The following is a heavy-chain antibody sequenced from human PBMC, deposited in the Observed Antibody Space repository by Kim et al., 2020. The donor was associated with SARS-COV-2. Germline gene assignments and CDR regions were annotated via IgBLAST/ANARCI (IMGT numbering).Heavy chain of an antibody. Sequence: GGSLRLSCVASGFSISGYSMTWVRQAPGKGLEWVSSISGSGNYIHYADSLKGRVTVSRDNAKNSLYLQMHSLRVEDTAVYSCARDRDCRSGDCDWHGVDVWGRGTTVIVSS. J-gene: IGHJ6*02. V-gene: IGHV3-21*01. CDR2: ISGSGNYI. D-gene: IGHD2-21*02. CDR3: ARDRDCRSGDCDWHGVDV. CDR1: GFSISGYS.